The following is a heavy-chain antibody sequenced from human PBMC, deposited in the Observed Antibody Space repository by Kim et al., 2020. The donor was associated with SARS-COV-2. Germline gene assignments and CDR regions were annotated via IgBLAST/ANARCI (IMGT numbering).Heavy chain of an antibody. CDR2: IYYSGSA. CDR1: GDSISSTTYY. Sequence: SETLSLTCSASGDSISSTTYYWGWIRQPPGKGLEWIASIYYSGSAKYNPSLKSRVSISVDTSKNQFSLKLNSVTAADTAIYYCARHFDYPIAFDICGQGT. D-gene: IGHD4-17*01. V-gene: IGHV4-39*01. J-gene: IGHJ3*02. CDR3: ARHFDYPIAFDI.